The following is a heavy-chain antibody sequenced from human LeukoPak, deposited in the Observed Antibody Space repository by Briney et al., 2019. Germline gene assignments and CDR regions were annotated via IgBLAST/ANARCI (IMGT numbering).Heavy chain of an antibody. V-gene: IGHV3-74*01. CDR3: ARGPNSNWSGLDF. Sequence: GGSLRLFCTASGFSFSGHWMHWARQLPGKGLVWVSRISPTGSTTSYADSVKGRFTVSRDNAKNTLYLQVNNLRAEDTAVYYCARGPNSNWSGLDFWGQGTLLTVSS. CDR2: ISPTGSTT. D-gene: IGHD6-6*01. J-gene: IGHJ4*02. CDR1: GFSFSGHW.